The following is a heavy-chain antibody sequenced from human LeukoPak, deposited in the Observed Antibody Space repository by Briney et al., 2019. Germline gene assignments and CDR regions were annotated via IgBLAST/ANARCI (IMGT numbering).Heavy chain of an antibody. CDR1: GFTFSSYA. V-gene: IGHV3-23*01. J-gene: IGHJ4*02. CDR2: ISGSGGST. Sequence: GGSLRLSCAASGFTFSSYAMSWVRQAPGKGLEWVSAISGSGGSTYYADSVKGRFTISRDNSKNTLYLQMNSLRAEDTAVYSCAKEGRVGATHDPTDYFDDWGQGTLVTGSS. D-gene: IGHD1-26*01. CDR3: AKEGRVGATHDPTDYFDD.